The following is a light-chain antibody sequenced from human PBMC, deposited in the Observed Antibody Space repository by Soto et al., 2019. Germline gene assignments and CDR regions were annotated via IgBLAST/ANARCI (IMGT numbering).Light chain of an antibody. J-gene: IGLJ3*02. CDR2: DVN. Sequence: QSALTQPRSVSGSPGQSVTISCTGTSSDVGADNYVSWYQRHPGKAPKLMIFDVNKRPSGVPDRFSGSKSGNTASLTITGLQAEDEADYYCCSYADIYTLGVVFGGGTKVTVL. CDR3: CSYADIYTLGVV. V-gene: IGLV2-11*01. CDR1: SSDVGADNY.